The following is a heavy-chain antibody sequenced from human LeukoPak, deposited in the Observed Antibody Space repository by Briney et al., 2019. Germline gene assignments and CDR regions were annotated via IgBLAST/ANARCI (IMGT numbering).Heavy chain of an antibody. Sequence: GGSLRLSCAASGFTFGSYAMSWVRQAPGKGLEWVSAISGSGGSTYYADSVKGRFTISRDNSKNTLYLQMNSLRAEDTAVYYCAKAGGNGDLQNAFDIWGQGTMVTVSS. V-gene: IGHV3-23*01. J-gene: IGHJ3*02. CDR2: ISGSGGST. CDR1: GFTFGSYA. CDR3: AKAGGNGDLQNAFDI. D-gene: IGHD4-17*01.